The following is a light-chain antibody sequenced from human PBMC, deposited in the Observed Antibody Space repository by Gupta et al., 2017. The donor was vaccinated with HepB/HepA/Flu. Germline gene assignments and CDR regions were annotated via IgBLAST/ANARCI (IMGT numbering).Light chain of an antibody. J-gene: IGLJ2*01. V-gene: IGLV1-51*01. CDR2: DND. CDR1: SSNIGSNS. CDR3: GTWDTRLSAIV. Sequence: QSVLTQPPSGSAAPGQKVTISCFGNSSNIGSNSVSWYQQVPGTAPKLLIYDNDYRPSGIPDRFSGSKSGTSATLGVTGLQTGDEADYYCGTWDTRLSAIVFGGGTKLTVL.